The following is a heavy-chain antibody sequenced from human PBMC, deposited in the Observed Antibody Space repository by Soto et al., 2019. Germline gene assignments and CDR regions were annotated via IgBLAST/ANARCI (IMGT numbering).Heavy chain of an antibody. J-gene: IGHJ5*02. Sequence: GESLKISCKGSGYSFTSYWIGWVRQMPGKGLEWMGIIYPGDSDTRYSPSFQGQVTISADKSISTAYLQWSSLKASDTAMYYCARFGDEVVVTYNWFDPWGQGTLVTVSS. CDR3: ARFGDEVVVTYNWFDP. V-gene: IGHV5-51*01. CDR2: IYPGDSDT. CDR1: GYSFTSYW. D-gene: IGHD3-22*01.